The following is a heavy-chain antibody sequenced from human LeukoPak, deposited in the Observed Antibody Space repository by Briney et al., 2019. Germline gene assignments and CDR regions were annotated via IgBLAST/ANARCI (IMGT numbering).Heavy chain of an antibody. J-gene: IGHJ4*02. CDR3: AKQSNNHYYQKASDY. Sequence: GGSLRLSCAASGFTFSSYTMHWVRQAPGKGLEWVAAISGDGNNAYYSDSAKGRLTISRDNSNNTLYLQMNSLRAEDTAVYFCAKQSNNHYYQKASDYWGQGTLVTVSS. CDR2: ISGDGNNA. D-gene: IGHD1-26*01. CDR1: GFTFSSYT. V-gene: IGHV3-30-3*01.